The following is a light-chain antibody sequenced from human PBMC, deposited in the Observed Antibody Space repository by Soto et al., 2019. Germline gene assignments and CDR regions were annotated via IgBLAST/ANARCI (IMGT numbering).Light chain of an antibody. CDR2: AAS. CDR3: QRSNSAPPWT. CDR1: QSISTY. V-gene: IGKV1-39*01. Sequence: DIQMTQSPSSLSASVGDRVTISCRASQSISTYLNWYQQKPGKAPRLLIYAASSVQTGVPPRFSGSGSGTDFTLTISSLRPEDIATYFCQRSNSAPPWTFGQGTKVDIK. J-gene: IGKJ1*01.